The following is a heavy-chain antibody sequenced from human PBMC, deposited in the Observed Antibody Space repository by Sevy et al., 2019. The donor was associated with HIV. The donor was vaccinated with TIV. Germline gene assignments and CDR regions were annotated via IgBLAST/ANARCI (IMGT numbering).Heavy chain of an antibody. CDR1: GGSITDKKYY. CDR3: ARRVAAAGQGNEYFQH. J-gene: IGHJ1*01. D-gene: IGHD6-13*01. CDR2: ISYGGST. V-gene: IGHV4-39*01. Sequence: SETLSLTCTVSGGSITDKKYYGAWIRQPPGKGLEWIGSISYGGSTYYNPSLQSRVTLSVDTCKNQFSLNLSSVTAADTAKYYCARRVAAAGQGNEYFQHWGRGTLVTVSS.